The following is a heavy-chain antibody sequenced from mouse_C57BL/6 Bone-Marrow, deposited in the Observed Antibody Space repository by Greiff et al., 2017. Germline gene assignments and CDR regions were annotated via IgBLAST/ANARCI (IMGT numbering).Heavy chain of an antibody. V-gene: IGHV1-55*01. D-gene: IGHD2-5*01. CDR2: IYPGSGST. CDR1: GYTFTSYW. Sequence: QVQLQQPGAELVKPGASVKMSCKASGYTFTSYWITWVKQRPGQGLEWIGDIYPGSGSTNYNEKFKSKATLTVDTSSSTAYMQLSSLTSEDSAVYCCTRPYYSSCSYCDVWGRGTAVTVSA. J-gene: IGHJ1*03. CDR3: TRPYYSSCSYCDV.